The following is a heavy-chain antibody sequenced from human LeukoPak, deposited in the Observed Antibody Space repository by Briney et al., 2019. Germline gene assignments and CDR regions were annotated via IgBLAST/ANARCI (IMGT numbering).Heavy chain of an antibody. CDR3: ARGNYVLNRPHDY. D-gene: IGHD1-7*01. Sequence: SETLSLTCTVSGVSISGYYWSWIRQPPGKGLEWIAYIYDSGSTNYNPSLKSRVTISVDTSKNQFSLKLSSVTAADTAVYYCARGNYVLNRPHDYWGQGTLVTVSS. V-gene: IGHV4-59*12. CDR1: GVSISGYY. J-gene: IGHJ4*02. CDR2: IYDSGST.